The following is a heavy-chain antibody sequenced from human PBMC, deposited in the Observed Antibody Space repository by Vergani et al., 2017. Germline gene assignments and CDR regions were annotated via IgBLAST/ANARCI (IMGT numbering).Heavy chain of an antibody. D-gene: IGHD5-24*01. Sequence: QVQLVESGGGVVQPGRSLRLSCAASGFTFSSYAMHWVRQAPGKGLEWVAVISYDGSNKYYADSVKGRFTISRYNSKNTLYLQMNSLRSEDTAVYYCARVLTATIRGAVDYWGQGTLVTVSS. CDR1: GFTFSSYA. V-gene: IGHV3-30-3*01. CDR2: ISYDGSNK. CDR3: ARVLTATIRGAVDY. J-gene: IGHJ4*02.